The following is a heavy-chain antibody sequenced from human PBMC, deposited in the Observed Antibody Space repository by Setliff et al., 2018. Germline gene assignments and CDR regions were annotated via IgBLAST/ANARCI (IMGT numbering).Heavy chain of an antibody. V-gene: IGHV1-18*01. CDR3: ARGEGGIAAAGLFDY. D-gene: IGHD6-13*01. CDR2: ISAYNGNT. Sequence: ASVKVSCKASGYTFTSYGISWVRQAPGQGLEWMGWISAYNGNTNYAQKLQDRVTMTTDTSTSTAYMELRSLRSDDTAVYYCARGEGGIAAAGLFDYWGQGTLVTVSS. J-gene: IGHJ4*02. CDR1: GYTFTSYG.